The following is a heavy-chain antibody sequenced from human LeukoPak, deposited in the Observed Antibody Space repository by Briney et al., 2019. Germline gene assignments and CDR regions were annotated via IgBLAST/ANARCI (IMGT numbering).Heavy chain of an antibody. CDR3: AKGLQAAGHLAHDN. CDR2: ISGSGGST. V-gene: IGHV3-23*01. J-gene: IGHJ4*02. Sequence: QPGGSLRLSCAASGFTFSSYAMSWVRQAPGKGLEWVSAISGSGGSTYYADSVKGRFTISRDNSKNTLYLQMNSLRAEDTDVYYCAKGLQAAGHLAHDNWCQGALVNVSS. D-gene: IGHD1-14*01. CDR1: GFTFSSYA.